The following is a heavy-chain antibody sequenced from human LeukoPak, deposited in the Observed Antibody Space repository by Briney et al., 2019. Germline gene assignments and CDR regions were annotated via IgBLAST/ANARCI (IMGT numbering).Heavy chain of an antibody. D-gene: IGHD5-18*01. J-gene: IGHJ4*02. V-gene: IGHV1-2*02. Sequence: GASVKVSCKASGYTFTGYYMHWVRQAPGQGLEWMGWINPNSGGTNYAQKFQGRVTMTRDTSISTAYMELSRLRSDDTAVYYCASPSRYSYGLDQFDYWGQGTLVTVSS. CDR3: ASPSRYSYGLDQFDY. CDR1: GYTFTGYY. CDR2: INPNSGGT.